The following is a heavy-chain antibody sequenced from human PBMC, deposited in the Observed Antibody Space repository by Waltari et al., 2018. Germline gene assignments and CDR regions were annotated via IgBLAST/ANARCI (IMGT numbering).Heavy chain of an antibody. V-gene: IGHV1-8*01. CDR2: MNPNNAST. J-gene: IGHJ6*02. CDR3: SRDLTTYGMDV. CDR1: GGTFTSYD. Sequence: QVQLVQSGAEVKKPGSSVKVSCKASGGTFTSYDINWGRQAPGQGREWMGWMNPNNASTGYAPKFQGRVTMTRNPSISTAYMELSSLGSADAAVYYCSRDLTTYGMDVWGQGTTVTVSS.